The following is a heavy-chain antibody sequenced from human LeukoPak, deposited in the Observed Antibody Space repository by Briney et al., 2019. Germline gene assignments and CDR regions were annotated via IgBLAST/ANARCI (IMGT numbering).Heavy chain of an antibody. CDR1: GGSFSGYY. J-gene: IGHJ4*02. CDR3: AREYSSSWYGGYYFGY. CDR2: INHSGST. Sequence: SETLSLTCAVYGGSFSGYYWSWIRQPPGKGLEWIGEINHSGSTNYNPSLKSRVTISVDTSKNQFSLKLSSVTAADTAVYYCAREYSSSWYGGYYFGYWGQGTLVTVSS. V-gene: IGHV4-34*01. D-gene: IGHD6-13*01.